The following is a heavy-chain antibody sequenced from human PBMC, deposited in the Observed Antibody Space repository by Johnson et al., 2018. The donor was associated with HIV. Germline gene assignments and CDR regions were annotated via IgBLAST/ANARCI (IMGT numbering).Heavy chain of an antibody. J-gene: IGHJ3*02. Sequence: VQLVESGGGVVQPGRSLRLSCAASGFTFSSNNMSWVRQGPGKGLEWVSAITGSGAITYYADSVKGRLTISRDNSKNTLYLQMNSMRAEDTAIYYCAKVDDLATMIVGDAFDIWGQGTMVTVSP. CDR1: GFTFSSNN. D-gene: IGHD5-12*01. V-gene: IGHV3-23*04. CDR3: AKVDDLATMIVGDAFDI. CDR2: ITGSGAIT.